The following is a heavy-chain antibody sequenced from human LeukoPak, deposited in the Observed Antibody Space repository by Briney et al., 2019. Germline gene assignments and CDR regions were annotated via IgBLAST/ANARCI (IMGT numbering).Heavy chain of an antibody. CDR3: ARDTPTTPFDP. D-gene: IGHD1-26*01. J-gene: IGHJ5*02. CDR1: GGSISSSSYY. CDR2: IYHSGST. Sequence: SETLSLTCIVSGGSISSSSYYWGWIRQPPGKGLEWIGSIYHSGSTYYNPSLKSRVTISVDTSKNQFSLKLSSVTAADTAVYYCARDTPTTPFDPWGQGTLVTVSS. V-gene: IGHV4-39*07.